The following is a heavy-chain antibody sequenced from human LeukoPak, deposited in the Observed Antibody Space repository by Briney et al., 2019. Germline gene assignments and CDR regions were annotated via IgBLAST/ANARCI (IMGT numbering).Heavy chain of an antibody. V-gene: IGHV3-30*18. Sequence: PGGSLRLSCAASGFTFSSYGMHWVRQAPGKGLEWVAVISYDGSNKYYADSVKGRFTISRDNSKNTLYLQMNSLRAEDTAVYYCAKDETTVTTFLDYWGQGTLVTVSS. CDR1: GFTFSSYG. D-gene: IGHD4-17*01. J-gene: IGHJ4*02. CDR2: ISYDGSNK. CDR3: AKDETTVTTFLDY.